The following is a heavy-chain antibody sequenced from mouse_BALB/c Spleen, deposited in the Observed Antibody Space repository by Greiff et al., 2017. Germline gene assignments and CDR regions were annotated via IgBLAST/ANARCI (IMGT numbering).Heavy chain of an antibody. J-gene: IGHJ2*01. CDR2: ISTYYGDA. D-gene: IGHD1-1*01. CDR1: GYTFTDYA. CDR3: SRSDYYGSSYLYYFDY. V-gene: IGHV1-67*01. Sequence: VQLQQSGPELVKPGASVKISCKGSGYTFTDYAMHWVKQSHAKSLEWIGVISTYYGDASYNQKFKGKATMTVDKSSSTAYMELARLTSEDSAIYYCSRSDYYGSSYLYYFDYWGQGTTLTVSS.